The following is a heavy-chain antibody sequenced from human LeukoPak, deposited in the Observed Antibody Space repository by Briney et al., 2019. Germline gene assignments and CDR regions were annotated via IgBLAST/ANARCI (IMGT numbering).Heavy chain of an antibody. D-gene: IGHD4-17*01. V-gene: IGHV4-4*07. CDR2: IYTGGST. CDR3: ARGFGDPGYFQH. CDR1: GGSISSYY. J-gene: IGHJ1*01. Sequence: SETLSLTCTVSGGSISSYYWSWIRHPAGKGLEWIGRIYTGGSTNYNPSLKSRVTMSVDTSKNQFSLKLSSVTAADTAVYYCARGFGDPGYFQHWGQGTLVTVSS.